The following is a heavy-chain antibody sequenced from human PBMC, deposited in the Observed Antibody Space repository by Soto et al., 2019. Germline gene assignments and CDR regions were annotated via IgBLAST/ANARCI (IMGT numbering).Heavy chain of an antibody. D-gene: IGHD1-26*01. CDR2: TNEDGVTT. CDR1: GFMFSIYW. CDR3: TRGPRPSSSGTGAY. V-gene: IGHV3-74*03. J-gene: IGHJ4*02. Sequence: GGSRRLSWEASGFMFSIYWMHWVRQVPGKGPVWVSRTNEDGVTTTYADSVKGRFTISRDNDKNTLYLQLDSLRVEDTAMYYCTRGPRPSSSGTGAYWGPGTQVTVSS.